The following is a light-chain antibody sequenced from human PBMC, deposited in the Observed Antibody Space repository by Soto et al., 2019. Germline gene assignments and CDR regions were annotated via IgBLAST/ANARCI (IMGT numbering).Light chain of an antibody. CDR3: QQSYITPLP. V-gene: IGKV1-39*01. CDR2: AAS. CDR1: QSIGTN. J-gene: IGKJ1*01. Sequence: EIQMTQYKYSLSASIGDRFTLTCRASQSIGTNLNWYQQKPGKAPKLLIYAASSLQSGVSSRFSGSGSGTDFTLTISSLQREDFATYYCQQSYITPLPFGRGSNVDI.